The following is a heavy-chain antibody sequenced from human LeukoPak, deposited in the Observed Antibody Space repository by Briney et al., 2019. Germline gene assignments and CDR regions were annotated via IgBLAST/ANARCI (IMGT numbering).Heavy chain of an antibody. CDR3: ARYQSLEMATGWRYFDY. D-gene: IGHD5-24*01. Sequence: GASVKVSCKASGYIFTSYDINWVRQATGQGLEWMGWMNPNSGNTGYAQKFQGRVTMTRDTSTSTVYMELSSLRSEDTAVYYCARYQSLEMATGWRYFDYWGQGTLVTVSS. V-gene: IGHV1-8*01. CDR2: MNPNSGNT. CDR1: GYIFTSYD. J-gene: IGHJ4*02.